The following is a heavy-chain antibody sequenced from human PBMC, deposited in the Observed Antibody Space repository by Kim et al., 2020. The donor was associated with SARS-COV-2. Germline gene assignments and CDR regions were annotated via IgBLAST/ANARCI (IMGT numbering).Heavy chain of an antibody. J-gene: IGHJ4*02. D-gene: IGHD3-22*01. V-gene: IGHV3-23*01. CDR1: GFTFSSYA. CDR3: AKDQLITMIVAHFDY. CDR2: ISGSGGST. Sequence: GGSLRLSCAASGFTFSSYAMSWVRQAPGKGLEWVSAISGSGGSTYYADSVKGRFTISRDNSKNTLYLQMNSLRAEDTAVYYCAKDQLITMIVAHFDYWGQGTLVPVSS.